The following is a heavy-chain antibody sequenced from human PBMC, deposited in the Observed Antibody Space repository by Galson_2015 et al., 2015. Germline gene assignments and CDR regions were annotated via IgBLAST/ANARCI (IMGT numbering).Heavy chain of an antibody. CDR1: GGSFSSYY. CDR2: INHRGST. J-gene: IGHJ4*02. D-gene: IGHD3-3*01. V-gene: IGHV4-34*01. Sequence: SETLSLTCAVYGGSFSSYYWGWIRQPPGKGLEWIGEINHRGSTNYNPSLKSRVTISVDTSKNQFSLKLNSVTAADTAVYYCARGPCLTIFGVVRYTIDNWGQGSLVTVSS. CDR3: ARGPCLTIFGVVRYTIDN.